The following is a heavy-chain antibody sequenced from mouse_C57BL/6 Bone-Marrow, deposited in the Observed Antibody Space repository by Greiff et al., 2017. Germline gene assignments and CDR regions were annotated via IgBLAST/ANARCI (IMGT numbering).Heavy chain of an antibody. Sequence: EVKLVASGGGLVKPGGSLKLSCAASGFTFSDYGMHWVRQAPEKGLAWVAYISSGSSTIYYADTVKGRFTISRDNAKNTLFRQMTSLRSEDTAMYYCARPGTGYWGQGTTLTVSS. V-gene: IGHV5-17*01. CDR2: ISSGSSTI. CDR3: ARPGTGY. D-gene: IGHD3-3*01. CDR1: GFTFSDYG. J-gene: IGHJ2*01.